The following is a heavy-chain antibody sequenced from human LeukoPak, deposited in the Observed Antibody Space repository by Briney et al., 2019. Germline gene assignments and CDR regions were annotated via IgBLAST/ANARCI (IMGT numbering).Heavy chain of an antibody. Sequence: PGGSLRLSCAASGFTFNKAWMNWVRQAPGKALEWVGRIKSKSDGETTVYAAPVKGRFTISRDDSINTLFLHMNSLKIEDAALYYGVTAWVDDNLPRRDDWGQGTWVSVS. D-gene: IGHD3-9*01. CDR3: VTAWVDDNLPRRDD. J-gene: IGHJ4*02. CDR2: IKSKSDGETT. V-gene: IGHV3-15*01. CDR1: GFTFNKAW.